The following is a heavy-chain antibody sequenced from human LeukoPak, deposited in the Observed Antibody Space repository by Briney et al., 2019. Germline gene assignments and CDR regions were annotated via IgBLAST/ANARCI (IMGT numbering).Heavy chain of an antibody. CDR1: GGTFSSYA. V-gene: IGHV1-69*01. Sequence: ASVKVSCKASGGTFSSYAISWVRQAPGQGLEWMGGIIPIFGTANYAQKFQGRVTITPDQSTSTAYMELSSLRSEDTAVYYCARSGSSSRWFDPWGQGTLVTVSS. CDR2: IIPIFGTA. CDR3: ARSGSSSRWFDP. J-gene: IGHJ5*02. D-gene: IGHD6-6*01.